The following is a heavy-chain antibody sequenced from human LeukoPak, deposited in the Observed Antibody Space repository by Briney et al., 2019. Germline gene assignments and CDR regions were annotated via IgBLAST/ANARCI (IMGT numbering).Heavy chain of an antibody. CDR3: AKVSPNVDATDY. J-gene: IGHJ4*02. CDR2: MRYDGSTY. CDR1: GFTFSSYG. V-gene: IGHV3-30*02. D-gene: IGHD5-12*01. Sequence: GGSLRLSCAASGFTFSSYGMHWVRQAPGKGLEWVAFMRYDGSTYYYADSVKGRFTISRENSKNTLYLQMNSLRAEDTAVYFCAKVSPNVDATDYWGQGTLVTVSS.